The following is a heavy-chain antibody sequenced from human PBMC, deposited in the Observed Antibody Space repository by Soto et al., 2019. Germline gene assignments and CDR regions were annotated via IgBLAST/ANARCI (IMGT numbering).Heavy chain of an antibody. Sequence: ASVKVSCKASGYTFTSYYMHWVRQAPGQGLEWMGIINPSGGSTSYAQKFQGRVTMTRDTPTSTVYMELSSLRSEDTAVYYCARDRSLGTYYYYYYGMDVWGQGTTVTVSS. V-gene: IGHV1-46*01. CDR2: INPSGGST. CDR1: GYTFTSYY. CDR3: ARDRSLGTYYYYYYGMDV. J-gene: IGHJ6*02. D-gene: IGHD3-16*01.